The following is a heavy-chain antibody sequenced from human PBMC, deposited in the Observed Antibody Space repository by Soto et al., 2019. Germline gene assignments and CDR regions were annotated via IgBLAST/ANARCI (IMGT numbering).Heavy chain of an antibody. Sequence: EVQLLESGGGLVQPGGSLRLSCAASGFTFSTYAMSWVRQAPGKGLEWVSAISDSGRSTYADSVKGRFTISRDNSKNTLYLQMNSLRVEDTAIYYCAKDGSSNWWDYFDYWGQGSLVTVSS. CDR2: ISDSGRST. D-gene: IGHD6-13*01. V-gene: IGHV3-23*01. CDR3: AKDGSSNWWDYFDY. CDR1: GFTFSTYA. J-gene: IGHJ4*02.